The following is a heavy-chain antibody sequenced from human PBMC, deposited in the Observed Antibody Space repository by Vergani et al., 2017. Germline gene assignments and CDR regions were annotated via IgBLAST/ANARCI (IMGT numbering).Heavy chain of an antibody. Sequence: RLVQSGGGLAHPGGSLRLSCAASGLPVSGFAFNTYAMIWVRQAPGKGLEWVSGISATGDENTDYADSVKGRFTISRDNSKSTLFLQMNGLTSEDTAIYYCAQWANSGPRLPVYWGQGALVAVSS. CDR1: GLPVSGFAFNTYA. D-gene: IGHD6-19*01. V-gene: IGHV3-23*04. CDR2: ISATGDENT. CDR3: AQWANSGPRLPVY. J-gene: IGHJ4*02.